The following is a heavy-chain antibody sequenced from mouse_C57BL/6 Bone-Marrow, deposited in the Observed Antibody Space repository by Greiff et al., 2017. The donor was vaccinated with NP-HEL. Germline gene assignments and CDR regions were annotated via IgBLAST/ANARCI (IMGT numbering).Heavy chain of an antibody. V-gene: IGHV1-82*01. CDR1: GYAFSSSR. CDR3: AHYDYDLYYFDY. D-gene: IGHD2-4*01. CDR2: SYPGDGDT. J-gene: IGHJ2*01. Sequence: QVQLQQSGPELVKPGASVKISCKASGYAFSSSRMNWVKQMPGKGLVWIGRSYPGDGDTNYNGKFKGKATLTADKSSSTAYMQLSSLTSEDSAVYFCAHYDYDLYYFDYWGQGTTLTVSS.